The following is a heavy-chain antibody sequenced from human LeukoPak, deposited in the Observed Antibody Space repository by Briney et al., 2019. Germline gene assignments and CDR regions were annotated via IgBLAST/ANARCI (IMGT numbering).Heavy chain of an antibody. J-gene: IGHJ3*02. V-gene: IGHV1-69-2*01. CDR2: VDPEDGEV. Sequence: ASVKISCKTSGYTFTDYYIHWVQQAPGKGLQWVGRVDPEDGEVMFAESFQGRGTITADTLTATAYMELSSLTSEDTAIYYCARAIYGLDALDTWGQGTVITVSS. CDR3: ARAIYGLDALDT. D-gene: IGHD4-17*01. CDR1: GYTFTDYY.